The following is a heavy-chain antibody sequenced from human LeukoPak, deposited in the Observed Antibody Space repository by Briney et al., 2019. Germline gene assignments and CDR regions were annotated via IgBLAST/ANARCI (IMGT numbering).Heavy chain of an antibody. CDR3: ARGPYYYEYYFDY. CDR1: GGSISSGGYS. CDR2: IYHSGST. D-gene: IGHD3-22*01. Sequence: PSETLSLTCAVPGGSISSGGYSWGWFRQPSGKGLEWLGYIYHSGSTYYNPHLKSRVTISVDRSKNRSSLKLSSVTAADTAVYYCARGPYYYEYYFDYWGQGTLVTVSS. J-gene: IGHJ4*02. V-gene: IGHV4-30-2*01.